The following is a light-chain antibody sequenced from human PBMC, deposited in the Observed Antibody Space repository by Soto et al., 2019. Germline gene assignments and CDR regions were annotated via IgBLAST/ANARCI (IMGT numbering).Light chain of an antibody. CDR1: KSISGS. CDR2: EAS. CDR3: QQYNGYWT. V-gene: IGKV1-5*03. Sequence: DIQMTQYPSTLYASVGDRVTITCRASKSISGSWAWYQHKPGKAPNLLIYEASNLKSGVPSRFSGSGTGTEYTLTISSLQPDDSASYYCQQYNGYWTFGQGTRVEIK. J-gene: IGKJ1*01.